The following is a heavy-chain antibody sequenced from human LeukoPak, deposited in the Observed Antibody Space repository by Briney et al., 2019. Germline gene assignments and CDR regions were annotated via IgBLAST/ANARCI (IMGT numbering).Heavy chain of an antibody. Sequence: GGSLRLSCAASGFTFSSYSMNWVRQAPGKGLEWVSSISSSSSYIYYADSVKGRFTISRDNSKNTLYLQMNSLRAEDTAVYYCARDRTWIQLWFDAFDIWGQGTMVTVSS. CDR2: ISSSSSYI. V-gene: IGHV3-21*01. J-gene: IGHJ3*02. D-gene: IGHD5-18*01. CDR1: GFTFSSYS. CDR3: ARDRTWIQLWFDAFDI.